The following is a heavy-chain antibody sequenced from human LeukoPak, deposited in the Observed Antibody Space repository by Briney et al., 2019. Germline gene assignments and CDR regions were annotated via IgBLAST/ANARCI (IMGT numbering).Heavy chain of an antibody. J-gene: IGHJ4*02. D-gene: IGHD3-16*02. V-gene: IGHV4-39*07. CDR2: IYYSGST. CDR3: ARATYDYVWGSYRYHIDY. Sequence: SETLSLTCTVSGGSLSSSSYYWGWLRQPPGRGLEWVGSIYYSGSTYYNPSLKSRVTISVDTSKNQFSLKMSSVTAADTAVYYCARATYDYVWGSYRYHIDYWGQGTLVTVSS. CDR1: GGSLSSSSYY.